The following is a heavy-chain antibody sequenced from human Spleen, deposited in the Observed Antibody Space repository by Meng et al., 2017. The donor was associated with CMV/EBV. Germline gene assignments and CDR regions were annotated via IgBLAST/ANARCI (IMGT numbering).Heavy chain of an antibody. CDR1: GFTFSSYS. CDR2: ISSSSSYI. D-gene: IGHD5-18*01. CDR3: ARAGEYKYNYGPSYQYYGMDV. Sequence: GGSLRLSCAASGFTFSSYSMNWVRQAPGKGLEWVSSISSSSSYIYYADSVKGRFTISRDNAENSLYLQMNSLRAEDTAVYYCARAGEYKYNYGPSYQYYGMDVWGQGITVTVSS. J-gene: IGHJ6*02. V-gene: IGHV3-21*01.